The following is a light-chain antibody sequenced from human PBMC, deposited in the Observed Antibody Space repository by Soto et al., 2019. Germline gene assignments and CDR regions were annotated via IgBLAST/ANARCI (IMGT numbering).Light chain of an antibody. CDR2: NNN. J-gene: IGLJ3*02. V-gene: IGLV1-44*01. CDR3: AVWDDSLNGVV. CDR1: SSNIGRNT. Sequence: QLVLTQPPSASGTPGQRVTISCSGSSSNIGRNTVNWYQQLPGTAPKLLIYNNNQRPSGVPDRFSGSKSGTSASLAISGLQSEDEADYYCAVWDDSLNGVVFGGGTKVTVL.